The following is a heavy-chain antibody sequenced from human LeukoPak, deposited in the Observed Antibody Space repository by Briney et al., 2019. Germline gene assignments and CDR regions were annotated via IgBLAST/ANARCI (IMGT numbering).Heavy chain of an antibody. V-gene: IGHV3-21*01. CDR1: GFTFSSYS. CDR2: ISSSSSYI. J-gene: IGHJ4*02. CDR3: ARGLVPGFLDY. Sequence: PGGSLRLSCAASGFTFSSYSMNWVRQAPGKGLEWVSSISSSSSYIYYADSVKGRFTISRDNAKNTLYLQMKSLRAEETAVYYCARGLVPGFLDYWGQGTPVTVSS. D-gene: IGHD4-11*01.